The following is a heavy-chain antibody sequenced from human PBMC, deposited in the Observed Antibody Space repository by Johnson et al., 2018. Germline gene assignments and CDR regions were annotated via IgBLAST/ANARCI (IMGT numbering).Heavy chain of an antibody. CDR3: AKGVVPAKMNHYYFDGLDV. V-gene: IGHV3-9*01. CDR2: ISWNRDNI. J-gene: IGHJ6*02. D-gene: IGHD2-2*01. CDR1: GFTFDNYA. Sequence: VQLVQSGGGLVQPGRSXRPSCAASGFTFDNYAMHWVRQPPGKGLEWVSGISWNRDNIGYADSVKGRFTITRDNAKNSLYLQMNSLRPEDTALYYCAKGVVPAKMNHYYFDGLDVWGQGTTVTVSS.